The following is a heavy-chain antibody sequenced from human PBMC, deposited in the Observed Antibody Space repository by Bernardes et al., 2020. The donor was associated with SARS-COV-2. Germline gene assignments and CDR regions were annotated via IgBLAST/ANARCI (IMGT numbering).Heavy chain of an antibody. CDR3: ATDLNFDWLFDY. J-gene: IGHJ4*02. V-gene: IGHV1-24*01. D-gene: IGHD3-9*01. CDR1: GYTLTELS. CDR2: FDPEDGET. Sequence: ASVKVSCKVSGYTLTELSMHWVRQAPGKGLEWMGGFDPEDGETIYAQKFQGRVTMTEDTSTDTAYMELSSLRSEDTAVYYCATDLNFDWLFDYWGQGTLVTVSS.